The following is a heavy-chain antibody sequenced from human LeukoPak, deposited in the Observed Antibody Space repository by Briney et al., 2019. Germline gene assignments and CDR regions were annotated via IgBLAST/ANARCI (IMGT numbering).Heavy chain of an antibody. CDR1: VYTFTGYE. CDR2: INPNRGGT. CDR3: ARGYYDSSGYPGFDNWFDP. J-gene: IGHJ5*02. D-gene: IGHD3-22*01. Sequence: RASVKVSSKASVYTFTGYEMHWVRQAPGQGREWMGWINPNRGGTNYAQKFQGRVTMARDTSISTAYMALSRLRSDDTAVYYCARGYYDSSGYPGFDNWFDPWGQGTLVTVSS. V-gene: IGHV1-2*02.